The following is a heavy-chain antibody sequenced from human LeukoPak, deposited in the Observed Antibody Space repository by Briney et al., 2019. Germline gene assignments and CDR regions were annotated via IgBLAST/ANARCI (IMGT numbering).Heavy chain of an antibody. V-gene: IGHV1-46*01. Sequence: ASVKVSCKASGYTFSNYNIHWLRQAPGQGLEWMGIVDPSGDSTNYAQNFQGRVTMTGDTSTSTVYMELSSLRSEDTAVYYCARVPPPYSSPSGGWFDPWGQGTLVTVSS. CDR1: GYTFSNYN. J-gene: IGHJ5*02. D-gene: IGHD6-13*01. CDR2: VDPSGDST. CDR3: ARVPPPYSSPSGGWFDP.